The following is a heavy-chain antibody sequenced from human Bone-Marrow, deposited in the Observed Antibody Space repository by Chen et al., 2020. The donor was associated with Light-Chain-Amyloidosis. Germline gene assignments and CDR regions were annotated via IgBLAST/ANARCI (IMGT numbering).Heavy chain of an antibody. CDR3: AKARLYSGSYWGIVDY. J-gene: IGHJ4*02. CDR2: ISYDANRD. CDR1: GFTFSSYG. V-gene: IGHV3-30*18. Sequence: QVNLVESGGGVVQPGGSLRLSCEVSGFTFSSYGMHWVRQAPGKGLEWVALISYDANRDFYADSVKGRFTVSRDNSKNTLYLQMNSLRIEDTAVYYCAKARLYSGSYWGIVDYWGQGTLVTVSS. D-gene: IGHD1-26*01.